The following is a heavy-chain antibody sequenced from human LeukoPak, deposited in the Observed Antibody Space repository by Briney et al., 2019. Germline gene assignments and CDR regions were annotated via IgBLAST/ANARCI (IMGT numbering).Heavy chain of an antibody. Sequence: ASVKVSCKASGYTFTSYYMNWVRQATGQGLEWMGWMNPNSGNTSYAQKFQGRVTMTRNTSISTAYMELSSLRSEDTAVYYCARGRSYYDFWSGYRQYYYYYMDVWGKGTTVTVSS. J-gene: IGHJ6*03. V-gene: IGHV1-8*01. CDR2: MNPNSGNT. CDR1: GYTFTSYY. CDR3: ARGRSYYDFWSGYRQYYYYYMDV. D-gene: IGHD3-3*01.